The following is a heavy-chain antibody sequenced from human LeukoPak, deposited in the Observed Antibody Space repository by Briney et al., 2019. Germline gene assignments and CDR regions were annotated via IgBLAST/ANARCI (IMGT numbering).Heavy chain of an antibody. Sequence: GGSLRLSCAASGFTFSNAWMSWVRQAPGKGLEWVGRIKSKTDGGTTDYAAPVKGRFTISRDDSKHTLYLQMNSLKTEDTAVYYCTSSTMVRGVTIYWYFDLWGRGTLVTVSS. D-gene: IGHD3-10*01. V-gene: IGHV3-15*01. CDR1: GFTFSNAW. J-gene: IGHJ2*01. CDR2: IKSKTDGGTT. CDR3: TSSTMVRGVTIYWYFDL.